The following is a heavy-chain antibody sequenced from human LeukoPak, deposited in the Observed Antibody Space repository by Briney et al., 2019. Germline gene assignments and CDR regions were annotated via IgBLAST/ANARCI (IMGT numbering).Heavy chain of an antibody. CDR3: ARVGTAMVLYYFDY. V-gene: IGHV4-34*01. D-gene: IGHD5-18*01. Sequence: SETLSLTCAVYGGSFSGYYWSWIRQPPGKGLEWIGEINHSGSTSYNPSLKSRVTISVDTSKNQFSLKLSSVTAADTAVYYCARVGTAMVLYYFDYWGQGTLVTVSS. J-gene: IGHJ4*02. CDR1: GGSFSGYY. CDR2: INHSGST.